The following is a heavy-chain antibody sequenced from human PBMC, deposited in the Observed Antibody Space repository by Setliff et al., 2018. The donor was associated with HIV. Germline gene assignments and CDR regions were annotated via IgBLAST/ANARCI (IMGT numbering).Heavy chain of an antibody. CDR2: INHSGST. V-gene: IGHV4-4*02. D-gene: IGHD3-10*01. CDR1: GGSISSSDW. J-gene: IGHJ2*01. Sequence: SETLSLTCAVSGGSISSSDWWSWVRQPPGKGLEWIGEINHSGSTNYNSSLKSRVTISIDTSNNRFSLRLYSVTAADTAMYYCARSHYGMMGNWYFDLWGRGTLVTV. CDR3: ARSHYGMMGNWYFDL.